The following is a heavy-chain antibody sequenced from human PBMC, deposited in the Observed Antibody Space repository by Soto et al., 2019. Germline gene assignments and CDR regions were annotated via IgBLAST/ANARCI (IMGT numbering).Heavy chain of an antibody. CDR3: ARNGDSPYDY. CDR2: IIPVLNIA. V-gene: IGHV1-69*02. Sequence: QVQPVQSGAEVKKPGSSVRVYCTASGGTFSSYSFSWVRQAPGQGLEWMGRIIPVLNIANYALKFRGRVTISADKSTSSAYMELSSLRSEDTAVYYCARNGDSPYDYWGPGTLVTVSS. J-gene: IGHJ4*02. CDR1: GGTFSSYS. D-gene: IGHD1-1*01.